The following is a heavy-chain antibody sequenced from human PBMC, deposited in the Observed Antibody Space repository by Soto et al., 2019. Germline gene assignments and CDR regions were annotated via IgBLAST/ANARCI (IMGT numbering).Heavy chain of an antibody. Sequence: PGGSLRLSCAASGFTFSSYEMNWVRQAPGKGLEWVSYISSSGSTIYYADSVKGRFTISRDNAKNSLYLQMNSLRAEDTAVYYCARGLKGIAAAGTNWFDPWGQGTLVTVSS. CDR3: ARGLKGIAAAGTNWFDP. V-gene: IGHV3-48*03. D-gene: IGHD6-13*01. CDR1: GFTFSSYE. CDR2: ISSSGSTI. J-gene: IGHJ5*02.